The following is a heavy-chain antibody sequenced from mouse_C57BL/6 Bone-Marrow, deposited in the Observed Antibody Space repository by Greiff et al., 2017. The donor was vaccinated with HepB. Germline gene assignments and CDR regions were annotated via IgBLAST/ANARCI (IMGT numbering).Heavy chain of an antibody. CDR3: ASKGGKWLRKGFDY. D-gene: IGHD2-2*01. CDR2: IYPGSGST. J-gene: IGHJ2*01. V-gene: IGHV1-55*01. CDR1: GYTFTSYW. Sequence: VQLQQSGAELVKPGASVKMSCKASGYTFTSYWITWVKQRPGQGLEWIGDIYPGSGSTNYNEKFKSKATLTVDTSSSTAYMQLSSLTSEDSAVYYCASKGGKWLRKGFDYWGQGTTLTVSS.